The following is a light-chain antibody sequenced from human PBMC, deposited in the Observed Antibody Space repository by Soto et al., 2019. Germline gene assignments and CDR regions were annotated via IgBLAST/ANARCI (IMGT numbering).Light chain of an antibody. CDR3: CSYAGSRDYV. V-gene: IGLV2-23*02. Sequence: QSALTQPASVSGSPGQSITISCTGTSSDVGSYNLVSWYQQHPGKDPKLMIYEVSKRHSGVSNRFSGSKSGNTASLTISGLQAEDEADYYCCSYAGSRDYVFGTGTKLTVL. CDR2: EVS. J-gene: IGLJ1*01. CDR1: SSDVGSYNL.